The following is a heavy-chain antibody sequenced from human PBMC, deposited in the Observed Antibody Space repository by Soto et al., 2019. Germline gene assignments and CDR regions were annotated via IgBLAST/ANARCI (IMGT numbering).Heavy chain of an antibody. CDR1: GYTFTSYD. CDR2: MNPNSGNT. D-gene: IGHD3-3*01. Sequence: ASVKVSFKASGYTFTSYDINWVRQATGQGLEWMGWMNPNSGNTGYAQKFQGRVTMTRNTSISTAYMELSSLRSEDTAVYYCARGPRFLEWLSVDYWGQGTLVTVSS. V-gene: IGHV1-8*01. CDR3: ARGPRFLEWLSVDY. J-gene: IGHJ4*02.